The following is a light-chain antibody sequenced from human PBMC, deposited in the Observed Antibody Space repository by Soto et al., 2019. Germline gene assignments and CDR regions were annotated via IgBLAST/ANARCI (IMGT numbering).Light chain of an antibody. CDR1: NSDVGTHNL. CDR2: EGT. J-gene: IGLJ1*01. V-gene: IGLV2-23*01. CDR3: CSYALL. Sequence: QSVLTQPASVSGSPGQSITISCTGTNSDVGTHNLVSWYQQHPGKAPKLIIYEGTKRPSGVSNRFSGSKSGNPASLTISGLQAEDEADYYCCSYALLFGTGTKVTVL.